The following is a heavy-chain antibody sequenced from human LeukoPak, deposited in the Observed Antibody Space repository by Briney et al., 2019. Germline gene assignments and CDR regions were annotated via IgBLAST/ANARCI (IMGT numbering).Heavy chain of an antibody. D-gene: IGHD5-12*01. CDR3: AKSGGGYSGYDPYYFDY. CDR2: ISYDGSNK. J-gene: IGHJ4*02. V-gene: IGHV3-30*18. Sequence: GGSLRLSCAASGFTFSSYGMHWVRQAPGKGLEWVAVISYDGSNKYYADSVKGRFTISRDNSKNTLYLQMNSLRAEDTAVYYCAKSGGGYSGYDPYYFDYWGQGTLVTVSS. CDR1: GFTFSSYG.